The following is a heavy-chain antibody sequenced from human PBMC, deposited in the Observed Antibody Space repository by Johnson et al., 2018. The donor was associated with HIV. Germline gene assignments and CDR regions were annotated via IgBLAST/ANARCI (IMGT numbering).Heavy chain of an antibody. D-gene: IGHD6-6*01. Sequence: VQLVESGGGVVQPGRSLRLSCAASGFTFSSYAMHWVRQAPGKGLEWVAVISYDGSNKYYADSVKGRFTISRDNSKNTLYLQMNILRAEDTAVYYCAGDKGIAARPDAFDIWGQGTMVTVSS. V-gene: IGHV3-30*04. CDR3: AGDKGIAARPDAFDI. J-gene: IGHJ3*02. CDR2: ISYDGSNK. CDR1: GFTFSSYA.